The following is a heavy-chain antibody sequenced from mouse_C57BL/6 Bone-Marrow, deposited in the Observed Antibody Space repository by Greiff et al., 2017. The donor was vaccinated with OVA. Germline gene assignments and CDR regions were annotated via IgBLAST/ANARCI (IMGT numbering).Heavy chain of an antibody. CDR3: AISPGSSPSYFDY. Sequence: VQLQQSGPVLVKPGASVKMSCKASGYTFTDYYMNWVKQSHGKSLAWIGVINPYNGGTSYKQKFTGKATLSVDNPSNTAYMELNRLTSEVSAVYNCAISPGSSPSYFDYWGQGTTLTVSS. D-gene: IGHD1-1*01. J-gene: IGHJ2*01. V-gene: IGHV1-19*01. CDR1: GYTFTDYY. CDR2: INPYNGGT.